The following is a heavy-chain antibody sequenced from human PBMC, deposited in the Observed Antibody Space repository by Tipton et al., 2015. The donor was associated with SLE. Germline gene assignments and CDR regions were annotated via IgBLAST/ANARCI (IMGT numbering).Heavy chain of an antibody. V-gene: IGHV1-18*01. CDR1: GYRFSTYG. J-gene: IGHJ4*02. D-gene: IGHD3-22*01. Sequence: QLVQSGAEVKKPGASVKVSCKASGYRFSTYGVSWVRQAPGQGLEWMGWTSTFNGKTNYSQNFQGRVTMTTDTSTSTAYMELRSLRSDDTAVYYCAREHFYESSGSFLGFYYFDYWGQGTLVSVSS. CDR3: AREHFYESSGSFLGFYYFDY. CDR2: TSTFNGKT.